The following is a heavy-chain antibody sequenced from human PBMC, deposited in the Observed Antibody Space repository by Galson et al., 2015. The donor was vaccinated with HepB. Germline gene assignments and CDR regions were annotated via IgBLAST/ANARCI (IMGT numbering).Heavy chain of an antibody. D-gene: IGHD3-3*01. Sequence: SLRLSCAASGFTFDDYAMHWVRQAPGKGLEWVSGISWNSGSIGYADSVKGRFTISRDNAKNSLYLQMNSLRAEDTALYYCAKGWVSRYYDFWSDLNWFDPWGQGTLVTVSS. CDR2: ISWNSGSI. CDR3: AKGWVSRYYDFWSDLNWFDP. J-gene: IGHJ5*02. CDR1: GFTFDDYA. V-gene: IGHV3-9*01.